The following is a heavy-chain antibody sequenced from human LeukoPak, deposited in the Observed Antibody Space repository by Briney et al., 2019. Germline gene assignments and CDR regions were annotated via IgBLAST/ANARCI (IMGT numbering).Heavy chain of an antibody. CDR2: ISHSGST. Sequence: SETLSLTCAVYGGSSSDYYWSWIRQPPGKGLEWIGEISHSGSTNYNPSLKSRVTMSIDTSNNQFSLKLSSVTAADTAVYYCARDYYGSGSYYPWGQGTQVTVSS. CDR1: GGSSSDYY. V-gene: IGHV4-34*01. CDR3: ARDYYGSGSYYP. D-gene: IGHD3-10*01. J-gene: IGHJ5*02.